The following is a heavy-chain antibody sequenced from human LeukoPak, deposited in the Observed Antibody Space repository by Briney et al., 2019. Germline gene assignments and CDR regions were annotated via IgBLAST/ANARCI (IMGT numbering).Heavy chain of an antibody. Sequence: PSETLSLTCTASGGSIINNHYYWGWIRQPPGKGLEWIGTVFHGGSTYYSPSLESRVTISVDTANNQFSLNLRSVTAADTALYYCARHVPSALRVVVVTSDWYFDLWGRGTLVTVSS. CDR3: ARHVPSALRVVVVTSDWYFDL. J-gene: IGHJ2*01. V-gene: IGHV4-39*01. CDR2: VFHGGST. CDR1: GGSIINNHYY. D-gene: IGHD2-21*02.